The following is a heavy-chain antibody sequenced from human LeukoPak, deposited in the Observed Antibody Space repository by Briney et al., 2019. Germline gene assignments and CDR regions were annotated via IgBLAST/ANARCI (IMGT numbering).Heavy chain of an antibody. CDR3: AKSRGQQLAPQRYNWFDP. CDR1: GGTFSSYA. D-gene: IGHD6-13*01. V-gene: IGHV1-69*01. Sequence: SVKVSCKASGGTFSSYAISWVRQAPGQGLEWMGGIIPIFGTANYAQKFQGRVTITADESTSTAYMELSSLRSEDTAVYYCAKSRGQQLAPQRYNWFDPWGQGTLVTVSS. CDR2: IIPIFGTA. J-gene: IGHJ5*02.